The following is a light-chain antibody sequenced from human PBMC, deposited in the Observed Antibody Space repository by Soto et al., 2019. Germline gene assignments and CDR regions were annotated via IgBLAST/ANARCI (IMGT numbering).Light chain of an antibody. CDR2: AAS. CDR3: QKYNSAPLT. CDR1: QGISNY. V-gene: IGKV1-27*01. Sequence: IQMTQSPSSLSGCVGGRVTIACLSSQGISNYLAWYQQKPGKVPKLLIYAASTLQSGVPSRFSGSGSGTDFTLTISSLQPEDVATYYCQKYNSAPLTFGGGTKVDIK. J-gene: IGKJ4*01.